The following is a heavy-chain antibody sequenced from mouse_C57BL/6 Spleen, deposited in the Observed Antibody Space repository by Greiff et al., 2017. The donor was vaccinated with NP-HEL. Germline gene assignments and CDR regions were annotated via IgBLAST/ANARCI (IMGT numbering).Heavy chain of an antibody. J-gene: IGHJ3*01. CDR3: ASPYYYGSSYGAY. CDR1: GYTFTGYW. Sequence: QVQLKESGAELMKPGASVKLSCKATGYTFTGYWIEWVKQRPGHGLEWIGEILPGSGSTNYNEKFKGKATFTADTSSNTAYMQLSSLTTEDSAIYYCASPYYYGSSYGAYWGQGTLVTVSA. D-gene: IGHD1-1*01. CDR2: ILPGSGST. V-gene: IGHV1-9*01.